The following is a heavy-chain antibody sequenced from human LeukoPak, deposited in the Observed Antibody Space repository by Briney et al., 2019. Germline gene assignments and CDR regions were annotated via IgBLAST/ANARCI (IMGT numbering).Heavy chain of an antibody. CDR2: IYYSGST. Sequence: SETLSLTCTVSGGSISSYYWSWIRQPPGKGLEWIGYIYYSGSTNYNPSLKSRVTISVDTSKNQFSLKLSSVTAADTAVYYCAIALGVGVVAAIGWFDPWGQGTLVTVSS. V-gene: IGHV4-59*01. CDR1: GGSISSYY. D-gene: IGHD2-15*01. J-gene: IGHJ5*02. CDR3: AIALGVGVVAAIGWFDP.